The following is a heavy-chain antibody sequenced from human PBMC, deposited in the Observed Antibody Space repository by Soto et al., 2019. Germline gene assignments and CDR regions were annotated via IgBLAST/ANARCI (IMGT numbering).Heavy chain of an antibody. Sequence: AASVKVSCKASGGTFSSYTLSWVRQAPGQGLEWMGRIIPILGIANYAQKFQGRVTITADKSTSTAYMELSSLRSEDTAVYYCARGRWLQFNQLHAEYFQHWGQGTLVTVSS. J-gene: IGHJ1*01. CDR2: IIPILGIA. D-gene: IGHD5-12*01. V-gene: IGHV1-69*02. CDR1: GGTFSSYT. CDR3: ARGRWLQFNQLHAEYFQH.